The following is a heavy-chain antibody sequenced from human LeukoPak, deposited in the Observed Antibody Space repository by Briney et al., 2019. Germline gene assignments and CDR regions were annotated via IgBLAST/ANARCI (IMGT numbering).Heavy chain of an antibody. J-gene: IGHJ6*02. V-gene: IGHV3-66*01. D-gene: IGHD3-10*01. CDR3: ARDAYYYGSGSFHLRYYYGMDV. CDR1: GFTFSDSA. CDR2: IYSGGST. Sequence: PGGSLKLSCAASGFTFSDSAIHWVRQAPGKGLEWVSVIYSGGSTYYADSVKGRFTISRDNSKNTLYLQMNSLRAEDTAVYYCARDAYYYGSGSFHLRYYYGMDVWGQGTTVTVSS.